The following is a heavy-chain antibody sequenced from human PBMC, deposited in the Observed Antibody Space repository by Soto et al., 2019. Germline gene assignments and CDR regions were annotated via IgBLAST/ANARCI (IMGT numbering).Heavy chain of an antibody. CDR3: ARSVDP. CDR2: IFYSGTT. CDR1: GGSISSGGYY. V-gene: IGHV4-31*03. J-gene: IGHJ5*02. Sequence: QVQLQESGPGLVKPSQTLSLTCTVSGGSISSGGYYWSWIRQHPGKGLEWIGYIFYSGTTYYNPYIKSRVTISVDTSKNQCSVTLSSVTAADTAVYYCARSVDPWGQGTLVTVSS.